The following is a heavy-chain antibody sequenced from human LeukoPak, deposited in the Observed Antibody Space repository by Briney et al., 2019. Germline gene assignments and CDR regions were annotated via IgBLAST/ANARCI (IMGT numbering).Heavy chain of an antibody. J-gene: IGHJ4*02. CDR2: ISGSGGST. CDR1: GFTLSSYA. V-gene: IGHV3-23*01. Sequence: PGGSLRLSCAASGFTLSSYAMSWVRQAPGKGLEWVSAISGSGGSTYYADSVKGRFTISRDNSKNTLYLQMNSLRAEDTAVYYCAKEPPVLLWFGEFNYYFDYWGQGTLVTVSS. CDR3: AKEPPVLLWFGEFNYYFDY. D-gene: IGHD3-10*01.